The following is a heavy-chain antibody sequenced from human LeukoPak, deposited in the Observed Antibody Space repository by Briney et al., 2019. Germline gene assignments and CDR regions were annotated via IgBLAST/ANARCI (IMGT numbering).Heavy chain of an antibody. CDR2: MNPSSGNT. J-gene: IGHJ4*02. CDR1: GYTFASYD. CDR3: ATHTYYSSGSFAY. Sequence: ASAKVSCKASGYTFASYDINWVRQATGQGPEWMGWMNPSSGNTGYAQTFQGRVSMTRDTSTNTAYLELSSLRSEDTAVYYCATHTYYSSGSFAYWGQGTLVTVSS. D-gene: IGHD3-10*01. V-gene: IGHV1-8*01.